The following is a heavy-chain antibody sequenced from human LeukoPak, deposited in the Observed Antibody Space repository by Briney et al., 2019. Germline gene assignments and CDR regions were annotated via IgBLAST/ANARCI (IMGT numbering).Heavy chain of an antibody. Sequence: ASVKVPCKASGYTFTGYYMHWVRQAPGQGREWMGWINPNSGGTNYAQKFQGRVTMTRDTSISTAYMELSRLRFDDTAVYYCAREYCSSTSCYYGGDYWGQGTLVTVSS. CDR1: GYTFTGYY. D-gene: IGHD2-2*01. CDR3: AREYCSSTSCYYGGDY. CDR2: INPNSGGT. V-gene: IGHV1-2*02. J-gene: IGHJ4*02.